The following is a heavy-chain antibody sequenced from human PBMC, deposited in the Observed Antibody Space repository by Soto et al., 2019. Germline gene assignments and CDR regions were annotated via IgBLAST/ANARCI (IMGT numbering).Heavy chain of an antibody. Sequence: ESGGGVVQPGRSLRLSCAASGFTFSRYALHWVRQAPGKGLEWVAVISYDGSDIYYADSVMGRFTISRDNSKNTLFLQMNSLRPEDTAIYYCARDQGSGWPYYFDYWGQGILVTVSS. V-gene: IGHV3-30-3*01. CDR3: ARDQGSGWPYYFDY. J-gene: IGHJ4*02. CDR1: GFTFSRYA. D-gene: IGHD6-19*01. CDR2: ISYDGSDI.